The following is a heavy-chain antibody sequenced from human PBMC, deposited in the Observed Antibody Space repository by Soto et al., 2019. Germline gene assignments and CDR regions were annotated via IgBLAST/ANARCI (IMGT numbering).Heavy chain of an antibody. Sequence: QVQLVQSGAEVRKPGSSVRVSCKASGGRFTTYAFNWMRQAPGQGLEWLGGIITFFGAAMYAQKFQGRVTITADELTTTVYMELSGLRSEDTAVYYCARWGKERFRGSGMDVWGQGTTVTGSS. V-gene: IGHV1-69*01. CDR2: IITFFGAA. CDR3: ARWGKERFRGSGMDV. J-gene: IGHJ6*02. CDR1: GGRFTTYA. D-gene: IGHD1-1*01.